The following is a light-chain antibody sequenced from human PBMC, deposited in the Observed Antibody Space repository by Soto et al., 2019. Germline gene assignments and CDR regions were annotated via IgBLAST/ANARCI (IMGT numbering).Light chain of an antibody. V-gene: IGKV3-15*01. J-gene: IGKJ2*01. CDR1: QSIRTN. CDR3: QHYNNWPE. Sequence: EIVMTQSPATLSVSPGDRATLSCRASQSIRTNLAWYQQKPGQAPRLLIYGASTRATGIPARFSGSGSGTEFTLTIDSLQSEYFAVYYCQHYNNWPEFGQGTKLEIK. CDR2: GAS.